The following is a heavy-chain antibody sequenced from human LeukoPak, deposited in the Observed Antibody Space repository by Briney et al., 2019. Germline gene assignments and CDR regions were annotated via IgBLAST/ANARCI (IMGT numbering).Heavy chain of an antibody. J-gene: IGHJ5*02. CDR2: IYPGDSDT. D-gene: IGHD3-3*01. CDR3: ARCMTPYYDFWSGYCDWFDP. CDR1: GYSFTSYW. V-gene: IGHV5-51*01. Sequence: GESLKISCKGSGYSFTSYWIGWVRQMPGKGLEWVGIIYPGDSDTRYSPSFQGQVTISADKSISTAYLQWSSLKASDTAMYYCARCMTPYYDFWSGYCDWFDPWGQGTLVTVSS.